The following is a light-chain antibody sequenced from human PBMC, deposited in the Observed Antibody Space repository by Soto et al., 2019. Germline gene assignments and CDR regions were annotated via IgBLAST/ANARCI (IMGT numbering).Light chain of an antibody. V-gene: IGKV3-20*01. CDR1: QSVSSNY. Sequence: EIVLTQSPGILSLSPGGRATLSCRASQSVSSNYLAWYRHKPGQAPRLLIYGASSRATGIPDRFSGSGSGTDFTLTIGRLEPEDFAVYYCHQYGISPPRTFGQGTKVDIK. CDR2: GAS. CDR3: HQYGISPPRT. J-gene: IGKJ1*01.